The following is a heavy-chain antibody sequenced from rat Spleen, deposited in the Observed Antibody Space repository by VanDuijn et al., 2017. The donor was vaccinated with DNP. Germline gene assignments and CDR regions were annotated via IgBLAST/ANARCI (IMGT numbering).Heavy chain of an antibody. CDR2: MSPSGSNI. CDR1: GFTFSYSD. CDR3: ATRAPGNYYYGGYFEY. Sequence: EVRLVESGGGLVQPGRSLKLSCAASGFTFSYSDVAWVRQAPTRGLEWVASMSPSGSNIYYRYSVKGRFTISRDIPKSTLYLQIDSLRSEDTATYYCATRAPGNYYYGGYFEYWGQGVMVTVSS. D-gene: IGHD1-12*02. V-gene: IGHV5-25*01. J-gene: IGHJ2*01.